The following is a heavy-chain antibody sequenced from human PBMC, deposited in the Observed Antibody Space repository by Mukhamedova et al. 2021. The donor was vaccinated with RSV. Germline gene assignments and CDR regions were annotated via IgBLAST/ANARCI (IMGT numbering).Heavy chain of an antibody. CDR3: ARDGGYWYFDL. V-gene: IGHV1-3*01. Sequence: RLEWMGWINAGNGNTKYSQKFQGRVIITRDTSASTAYMELSSLRSEDTAVYYCARDGGYWYFDLWGRGTLVTVSS. J-gene: IGHJ2*01. CDR2: INAGNGNT.